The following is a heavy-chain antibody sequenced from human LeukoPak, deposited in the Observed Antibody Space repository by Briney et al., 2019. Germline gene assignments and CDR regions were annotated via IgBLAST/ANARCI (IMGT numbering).Heavy chain of an antibody. CDR2: IYSSGST. V-gene: IGHV3-53*01. J-gene: IGHJ4*02. D-gene: IGHD5-24*01. CDR3: ARTFLSGDGYKAGYFDY. Sequence: GGSLRLSCAPSRFTFSGYWMHWVRQAPGKGPEWVSLIYSSGSTYYTDSVKGRFTISRDNSQITVYLHMNSLSAEDTAVYYCARTFLSGDGYKAGYFDYWGLGTLVTVSS. CDR1: RFTFSGYW.